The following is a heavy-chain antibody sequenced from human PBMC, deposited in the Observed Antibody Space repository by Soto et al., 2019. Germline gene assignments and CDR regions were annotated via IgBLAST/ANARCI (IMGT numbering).Heavy chain of an antibody. D-gene: IGHD3-10*01. V-gene: IGHV1-69*08. CDR2: IIPILGIA. J-gene: IGHJ6*02. CDR3: ARDGYYGSGSPNSYYYCGMDV. Sequence: QVQLVQSGAEVKKPGSSVKVSCKASGGTFSSYTISWVRQAPGQGLEWMGRIIPILGIANYAQKFQGRVTITADKSTSTAYMELSSLRSEDTDVYYCARDGYYGSGSPNSYYYCGMDVLGQGTTVTVSS. CDR1: GGTFSSYT.